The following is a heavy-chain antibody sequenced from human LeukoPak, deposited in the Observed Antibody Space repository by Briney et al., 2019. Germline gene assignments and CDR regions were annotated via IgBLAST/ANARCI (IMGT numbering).Heavy chain of an antibody. V-gene: IGHV4-30-2*01. CDR3: ATRSGYCFDY. Sequence: KPSQTLSLTCTVSGGSISSGGYYWSWIRQPPGKGLGWIGYIYHSGSTYYNPSLKSRVTISVDTSKKHFSLRLSSVTAADTAVYYCATRSGYCFDYWGQGALVTVSS. CDR2: IYHSGST. D-gene: IGHD3-3*01. CDR1: GGSISSGGYY. J-gene: IGHJ4*02.